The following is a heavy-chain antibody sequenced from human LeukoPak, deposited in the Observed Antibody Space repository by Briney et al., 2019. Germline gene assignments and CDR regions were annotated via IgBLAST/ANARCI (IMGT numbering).Heavy chain of an antibody. J-gene: IGHJ6*03. CDR3: ARVAARAYYYYYMDV. CDR2: IYYSGST. D-gene: IGHD6-6*01. CDR1: GGSISSYY. Sequence: PSETLSLTCTVSGGSISSYYWSWVRQPPGKGLEWMGYIYYSGSTNYNPSLKSRVTISVDTSKNQLSLKLSSVTAADTAVYYCARVAARAYYYYYMDVWGKGTTVTVSS. V-gene: IGHV4-59*01.